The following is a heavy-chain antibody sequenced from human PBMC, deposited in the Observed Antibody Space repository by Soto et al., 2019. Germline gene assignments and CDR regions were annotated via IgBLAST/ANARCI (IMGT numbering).Heavy chain of an antibody. V-gene: IGHV3-23*01. CDR3: AKARCSTTTSSVTDT. Sequence: PGGSLRLSCVASGFTFSTYTMSWVRQAPGKGLEWVSVISGSGGSPSYADSVQGRFSISRDNPKNTLYLQMNSLRGEDTAMYYCAKARCSTTTSSVTDTWGQENLLPISS. D-gene: IGHD2-2*01. J-gene: IGHJ5*02. CDR1: GFTFSTYT. CDR2: ISGSGGSP.